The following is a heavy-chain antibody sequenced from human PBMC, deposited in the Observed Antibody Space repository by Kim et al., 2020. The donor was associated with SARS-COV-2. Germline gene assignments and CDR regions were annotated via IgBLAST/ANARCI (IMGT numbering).Heavy chain of an antibody. Sequence: DSVKGRFTISRDNSKNTLYLQMNSLRAEDTAVYYCATPYGSGRGRSPIDYWGQGTLVTVSS. J-gene: IGHJ4*02. D-gene: IGHD3-10*01. CDR3: ATPYGSGRGRSPIDY. V-gene: IGHV3-30*03.